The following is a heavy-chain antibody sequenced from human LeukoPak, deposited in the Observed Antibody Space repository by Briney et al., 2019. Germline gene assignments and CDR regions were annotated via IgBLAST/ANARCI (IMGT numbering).Heavy chain of an antibody. CDR1: GFTFSSYS. CDR2: ISSSSSYI. Sequence: GGSLRLSCAASGFTFSSYSMNWVRQAPGKWLEWVSSISSSSSYIYYADSVKGRFTISRDNAKNSLYLQMNSLRAEDTAVYYCARDGDYDFWSGYYTFDYWGQGTLVTVSS. D-gene: IGHD3-3*01. V-gene: IGHV3-21*01. CDR3: ARDGDYDFWSGYYTFDY. J-gene: IGHJ4*02.